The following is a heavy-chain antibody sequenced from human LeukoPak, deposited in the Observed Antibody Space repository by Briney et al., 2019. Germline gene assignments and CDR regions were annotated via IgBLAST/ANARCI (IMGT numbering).Heavy chain of an antibody. J-gene: IGHJ5*02. CDR1: GGSISSGAYS. CDR3: ARQAYSSSLGWFDP. V-gene: IGHV4-30-4*07. CDR2: IYYSGSP. D-gene: IGHD6-13*01. Sequence: SQTLSLTCAVSGGSISSGAYSWSWIRQPPGKGLEWFGYIYYSGSPTYNPSLKSRVTISVDTSKNQFSLKLSSVTAADTAVYYCARQAYSSSLGWFDPWGQGTLVTVSS.